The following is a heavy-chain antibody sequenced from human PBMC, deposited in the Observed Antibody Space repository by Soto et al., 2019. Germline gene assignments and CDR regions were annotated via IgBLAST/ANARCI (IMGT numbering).Heavy chain of an antibody. D-gene: IGHD4-4*01. CDR2: INPKSGGT. J-gene: IGHJ6*02. CDR3: ARRDSTDCSNGVCSFFYNHDMDV. Sequence: ASVKVSCKASGYTFTSYYMHWVRQAPGQGLEWLGRINPKSGGTSTAQKFQGWVTMTTDTSISTASMELTRLTSDDTAIYYCARRDSTDCSNGVCSFFYNHDMDVWGQGTTVTV. V-gene: IGHV1-2*04. CDR1: GYTFTSYY.